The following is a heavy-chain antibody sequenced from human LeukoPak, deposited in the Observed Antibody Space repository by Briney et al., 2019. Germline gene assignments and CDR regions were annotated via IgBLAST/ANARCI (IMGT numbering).Heavy chain of an antibody. CDR3: AKSGVVPAAIGQNYYYYMDV. Sequence: GRSLRLSCAASRFTFSSYGMHWVRQAPGKGLEWVAVIWYDGSNKYYADSVKGRFTISRDNSKNTLYLQMNSLRAEDTAVYYCAKSGVVPAAIGQNYYYYMDVWGKGTTVTVSS. CDR1: RFTFSSYG. CDR2: IWYDGSNK. D-gene: IGHD2-2*01. J-gene: IGHJ6*03. V-gene: IGHV3-33*06.